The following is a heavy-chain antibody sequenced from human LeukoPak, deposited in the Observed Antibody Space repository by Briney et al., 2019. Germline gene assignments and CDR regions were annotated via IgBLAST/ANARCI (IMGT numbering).Heavy chain of an antibody. CDR2: INTNTENP. CDR1: GYTFTSYT. V-gene: IGHV7-4-1*02. Sequence: GASVKVSCKASGYTFTSYTMNWVRQAPGQGLEWMGWINTNTENPTYAQGFTGRFVFSLDSSVSTAYLQISSLKAEDTAVYYCARAYYDFWSGYYYYMDVWGKGTTVTVSS. CDR3: ARAYYDFWSGYYYYMDV. D-gene: IGHD3-3*01. J-gene: IGHJ6*03.